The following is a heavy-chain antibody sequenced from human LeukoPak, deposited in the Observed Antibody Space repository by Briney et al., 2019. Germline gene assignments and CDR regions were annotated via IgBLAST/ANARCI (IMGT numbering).Heavy chain of an antibody. D-gene: IGHD6-19*01. J-gene: IGHJ5*02. CDR3: ARDQPGTYTLSST. V-gene: IGHV3-64*01. Sequence: PGGSLRLSCAASGFTFSSYVMYWVRQAPGKGLEYVSSISSNGGSTYYANSVKGRFTISRDNSKNTLYLQMGSLRAEDMAVYYCARDQPGTYTLSSTWGQGTLVTVSS. CDR1: GFTFSSYV. CDR2: ISSNGGST.